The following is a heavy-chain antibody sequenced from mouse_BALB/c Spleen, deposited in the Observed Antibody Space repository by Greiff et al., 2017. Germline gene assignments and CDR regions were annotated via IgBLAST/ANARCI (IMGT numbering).Heavy chain of an antibody. D-gene: IGHD2-4*01. CDR1: GFTFSSYT. Sequence: EVKLVESGGGLVQPGGSLKLSCAASGFTFSSYTMSWVRQTPEMRLEWVAYISNGGGSTYYPDTVKGRFTISRDNAKNALYLQMSSLKSEDTAMYYCARHNYDYGFYAMDYWGQGTSVTVSA. V-gene: IGHV5-12-2*01. J-gene: IGHJ4*01. CDR2: ISNGGGST. CDR3: ARHNYDYGFYAMDY.